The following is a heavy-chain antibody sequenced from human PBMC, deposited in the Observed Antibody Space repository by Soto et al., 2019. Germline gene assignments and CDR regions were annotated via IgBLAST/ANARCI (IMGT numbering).Heavy chain of an antibody. CDR1: GFTFGSYS. D-gene: IGHD3-9*01. J-gene: IGHJ6*02. CDR2: ISTSSSAI. V-gene: IGHV3-21*01. Sequence: GGTLRLSCAASGFTFGSYSSNWVRQGPGKGLEWVCYISTSSSAIYYADSVKGRFTVSRDNAKNSLYLQMNSLTVEDTAIYYCARGGASYDILTGYYNYYYYGMDVWGQGPPVTVPS. CDR3: ARGGASYDILTGYYNYYYYGMDV.